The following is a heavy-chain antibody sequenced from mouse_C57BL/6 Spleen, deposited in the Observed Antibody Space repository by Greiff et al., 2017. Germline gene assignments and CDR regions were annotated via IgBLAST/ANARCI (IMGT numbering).Heavy chain of an antibody. J-gene: IGHJ3*01. CDR2: IYPGDGDT. D-gene: IGHD2-3*01. V-gene: IGHV1-82*01. Sequence: LVEPGASVKISCKASGYAFSSSWMNWVKQRPGKGLEWIGRIYPGDGDTNYNGKFKGKATLTADKSSSTAYMQLSSLTSEDSAVYFCATRGGDDGYAFAYWGQGTLVTVSA. CDR3: ATRGGDDGYAFAY. CDR1: GYAFSSSW.